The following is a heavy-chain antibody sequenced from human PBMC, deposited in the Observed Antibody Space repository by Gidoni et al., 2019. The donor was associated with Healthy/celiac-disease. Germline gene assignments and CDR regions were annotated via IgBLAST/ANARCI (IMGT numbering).Heavy chain of an antibody. D-gene: IGHD3-22*01. CDR3: AKDRGATVVAHLFDY. CDR2: ISYDGSNK. J-gene: IGHJ4*02. CDR1: GFTFSSYG. Sequence: QVQLVESGGGVVQPGRSLRLSCASSGFTFSSYGMHWVRQAPGKGLGWVAVISYDGSNKYYADSVKGRFTISRDNSKNTLYLQMNSLRAEDTAVYYCAKDRGATVVAHLFDYWGQGTLVTVSS. V-gene: IGHV3-30*18.